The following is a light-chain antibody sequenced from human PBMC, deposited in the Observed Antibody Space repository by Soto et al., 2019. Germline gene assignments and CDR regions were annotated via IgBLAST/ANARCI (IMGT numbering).Light chain of an antibody. CDR1: QSVSSY. CDR2: DAS. CDR3: QQRSNWPSVT. J-gene: IGKJ5*01. Sequence: EIVMTQSPATLSVSPGERATPPRRASQSVSSYLAWYQQKPGQAPRLLIYDASNRATGIPARFSGSGSGTDFTLTISSLEPEDFAVYYCQQRSNWPSVTFGQGTRLEIK. V-gene: IGKV3-11*01.